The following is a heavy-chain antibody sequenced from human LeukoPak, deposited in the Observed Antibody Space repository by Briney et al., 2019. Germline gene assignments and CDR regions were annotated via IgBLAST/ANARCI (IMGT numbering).Heavy chain of an antibody. Sequence: SETLSLTCAVYGGSLSGYYWSWIRQPPGKGLEWIGEINHSGSTNYNPSLKSRVTISVDTSKNQFSLKLSSVTAADTAVYYCARGKGKKDYWGQGTLVTVSS. CDR2: INHSGST. CDR1: GGSLSGYY. V-gene: IGHV4-34*01. J-gene: IGHJ4*02. CDR3: ARGKGKKDY.